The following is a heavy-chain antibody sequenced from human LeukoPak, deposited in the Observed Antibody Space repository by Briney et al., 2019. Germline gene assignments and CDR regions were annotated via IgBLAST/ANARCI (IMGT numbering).Heavy chain of an antibody. D-gene: IGHD3-22*01. CDR2: IYYSGST. V-gene: IGHV4-39*01. J-gene: IGHJ2*01. Sequence: KPSETLSLTCTVSGGSIISRSYYWGWIRQPPGEGLEWIGSIYYSGSTYYNPSLKSRVTISVDTTKNQFSLKLTSVTAADTAVYYCARNYGDSGYPRFGDIWGRGTLVTVSS. CDR1: GGSIISRSYY. CDR3: ARNYGDSGYPRFGDI.